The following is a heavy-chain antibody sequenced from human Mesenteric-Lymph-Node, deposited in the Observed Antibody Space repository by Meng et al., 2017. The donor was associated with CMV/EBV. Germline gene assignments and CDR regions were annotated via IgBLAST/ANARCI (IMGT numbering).Heavy chain of an antibody. Sequence: ASVKVSCKASGYTFTSYYMHWVRQAPGQGLEWMGIINPSGGSTSYAQKFQGRVTMTRDTSTSTVYMELSSLRSEDTAVYYCARRRGDGYPSGAFDIWGQGTMVTVSS. J-gene: IGHJ3*02. D-gene: IGHD5-24*01. CDR2: INPSGGST. CDR1: GYTFTSYY. V-gene: IGHV1-46*01. CDR3: ARRRGDGYPSGAFDI.